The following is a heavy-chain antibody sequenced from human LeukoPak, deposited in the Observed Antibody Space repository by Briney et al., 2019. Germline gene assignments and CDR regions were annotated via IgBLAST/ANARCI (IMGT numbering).Heavy chain of an antibody. V-gene: IGHV4-34*01. CDR2: INHSGST. D-gene: IGHD6-13*01. CDR3: ARSYRYSSSWYRGKYYFDY. J-gene: IGHJ4*02. Sequence: PSETLSLTCAVYGGSFSGYYWSWIRQPPGKGLEWIGEINHSGSTNYNPSLKSRVTISVDTSKNQFSLKLSSVTAADTAVYYCARSYRYSSSWYRGKYYFDYWGQGTLVTVSS. CDR1: GGSFSGYY.